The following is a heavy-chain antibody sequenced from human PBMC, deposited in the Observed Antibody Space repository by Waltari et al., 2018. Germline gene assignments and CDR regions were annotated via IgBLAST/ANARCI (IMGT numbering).Heavy chain of an antibody. CDR2: VNPNSGNT. D-gene: IGHD6-13*01. Sequence: QVQLVQSGAEVKKPGASVKVSCKPSGYTFTSYDINWVRQAPGQGPEWMGWVNPNSGNTGFAQKFQDRLTMTTNTSVRTAYMELSSLKSDDTAIYYCARGAAPGKGAHWFDPWGQGTLVTVSS. CDR3: ARGAAPGKGAHWFDP. CDR1: GYTFTSYD. V-gene: IGHV1-8*01. J-gene: IGHJ5*02.